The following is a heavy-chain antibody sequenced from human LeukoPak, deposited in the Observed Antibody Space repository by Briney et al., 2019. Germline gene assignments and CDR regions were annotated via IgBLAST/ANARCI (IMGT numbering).Heavy chain of an antibody. CDR2: IYTSGST. CDR3: ARDRGSSSSPGMDV. Sequence: SETLSLTCTVSGGSISSYYWSWIRQPPGKGLEWIGYIYTSGSTNYNPSLKSRVTISVDTSKNQFSLKLSSVTAADTAVYYCARDRGSSSSPGMDVWGKGTTVTVSS. J-gene: IGHJ6*04. D-gene: IGHD6-6*01. CDR1: GGSISSYY. V-gene: IGHV4-4*09.